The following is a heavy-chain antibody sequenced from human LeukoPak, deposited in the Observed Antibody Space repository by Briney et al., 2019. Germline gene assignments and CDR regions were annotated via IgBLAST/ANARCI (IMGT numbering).Heavy chain of an antibody. V-gene: IGHV1-18*01. CDR1: GYTFTNYG. Sequence: ASVKVSCTASGYTFTNYGINWVRQAPGQGLEWMGWISAYNGNTNYAQKLQGRVTLTTDTSTNTAYMDLRRLRSDDTAVYYCARSNRRMNFGDPNWFDPWGQGTLVTVSS. J-gene: IGHJ5*02. D-gene: IGHD3-10*01. CDR3: ARSNRRMNFGDPNWFDP. CDR2: ISAYNGNT.